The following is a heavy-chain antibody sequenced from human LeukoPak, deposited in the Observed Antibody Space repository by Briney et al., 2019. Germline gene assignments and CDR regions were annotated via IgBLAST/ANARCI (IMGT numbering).Heavy chain of an antibody. J-gene: IGHJ4*02. CDR3: AREVSTGWTYFDS. CDR1: GGSISDSTYY. V-gene: IGHV4-39*02. CDR2: IYYSGDA. Sequence: NTSETLSLTCSVSGGSISDSTYYWGWIRQPPGKGLEWIGSIYYSGDASYNPSLRSRVSMSVDTSKNQISLKVTSVAAEDTAVYYRAREVSTGWTYFDSWGQGTLVTVSS. D-gene: IGHD2-8*02.